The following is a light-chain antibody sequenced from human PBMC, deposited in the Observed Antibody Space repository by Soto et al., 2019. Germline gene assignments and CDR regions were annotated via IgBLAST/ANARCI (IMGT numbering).Light chain of an antibody. CDR1: SGHSSYA. Sequence: QTVVTQSPSASASLGASVKLTCTLRSGHSSYAIAWHQQRPEKGPRDLMKLNSDGSHSRGDGIPDRFSGSSSGAERYLTISSLQSEDEADYYCQTWGTGIHVFGSGTKLTVL. CDR3: QTWGTGIHV. CDR2: LNSDGSH. V-gene: IGLV4-69*01. J-gene: IGLJ1*01.